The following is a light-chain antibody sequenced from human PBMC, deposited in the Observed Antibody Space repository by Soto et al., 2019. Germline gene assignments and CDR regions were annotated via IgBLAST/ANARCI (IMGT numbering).Light chain of an antibody. V-gene: IGKV1-5*01. CDR2: DAS. CDR1: QSISSW. J-gene: IGKJ1*01. Sequence: DIQMTQSPSTLSASVGDRVTITCRASQSISSWLAWYQQKPGKAPKVLIYDASTLQSGVPSRFSGSGSGTDFTLTISRLEPEDFAVYYCQQYGSSGKFGQGTKVDIK. CDR3: QQYGSSGK.